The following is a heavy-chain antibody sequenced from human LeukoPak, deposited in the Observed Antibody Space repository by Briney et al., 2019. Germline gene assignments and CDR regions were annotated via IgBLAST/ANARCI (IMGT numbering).Heavy chain of an antibody. CDR2: IYYSGST. D-gene: IGHD6-13*01. Sequence: PSETLSLTCTVSGGSISSYYWSWIRQPPGKGLEWIGYIYYSGSTNYNPSLKSRVTISVDTSKNQFSLKLSSVTAADTAVYYCARALAGSSWYYYYYYMDVWGKGTTVTVSS. CDR3: ARALAGSSWYYYYYYMDV. J-gene: IGHJ6*03. V-gene: IGHV4-59*01. CDR1: GGSISSYY.